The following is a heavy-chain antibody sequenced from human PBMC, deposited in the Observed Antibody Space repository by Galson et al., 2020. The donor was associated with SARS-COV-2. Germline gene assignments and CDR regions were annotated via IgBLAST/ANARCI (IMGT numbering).Heavy chain of an antibody. V-gene: IGHV3-33*08. Sequence: GESLKILCAASGFTFSSYGMHWVRQAPGKGLEWVAVIWSDGSYKYDAESVKGRFTISRDNSKNTLSLQMNSLRAEDTALYYCARDSSMVAHGVDYWCQGTLVTVSS. CDR2: IWSDGSYK. J-gene: IGHJ4*02. CDR3: ARDSSMVAHGVDY. CDR1: GFTFSSYG. D-gene: IGHD2-15*01.